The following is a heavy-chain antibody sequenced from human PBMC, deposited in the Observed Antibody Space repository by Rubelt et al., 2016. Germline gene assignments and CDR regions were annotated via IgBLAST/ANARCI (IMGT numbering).Heavy chain of an antibody. CDR1: GGFINSHY. Sequence: QVQLQESGPGLVKPSETLSLTCTVSGGFINSHYWSWIRQPPGKGLEWIGYIYYNGNTKYNPSLKSRVTISTDTSKTQFSRKLSFVTAADTAVYYCARDTSSYYDSSGCFDIWGQGTMVTVSS. D-gene: IGHD3-22*01. V-gene: IGHV4-59*11. J-gene: IGHJ3*02. CDR3: ARDTSSYYDSSGCFDI. CDR2: IYYNGNT.